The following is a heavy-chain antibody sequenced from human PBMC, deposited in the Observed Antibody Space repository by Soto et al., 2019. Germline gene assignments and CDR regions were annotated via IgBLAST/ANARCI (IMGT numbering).Heavy chain of an antibody. Sequence: GESLKISCKGSGYSFTSYWNDWVRQMPGKGLGWMEIIYPGDTDTRYSPSFQGQVTISADKPISTAYLQWSSLKASDTAMYYCARLSDEGMDAWGQGTTVTVSS. CDR3: ARLSDEGMDA. J-gene: IGHJ6*02. V-gene: IGHV5-51*01. D-gene: IGHD3-10*01. CDR1: GYSFTSYW. CDR2: IYPGDTDT.